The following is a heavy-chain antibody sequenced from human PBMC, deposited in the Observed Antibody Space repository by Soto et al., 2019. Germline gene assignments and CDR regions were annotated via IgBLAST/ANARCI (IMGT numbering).Heavy chain of an antibody. J-gene: IGHJ4*02. Sequence: EVQLVESGGGLVKPGGSLRRSCAASGFTFSSYSMNWVRQAPGKGLEWVSSISSSSSYIYYADSVKGRFTISRDNAKNSLYLQMNSLRPEDTAVYYCARDKRDTYGDYVDYWGQGTLVTVSS. V-gene: IGHV3-21*01. CDR2: ISSSSSYI. CDR1: GFTFSSYS. CDR3: ARDKRDTYGDYVDY. D-gene: IGHD4-17*01.